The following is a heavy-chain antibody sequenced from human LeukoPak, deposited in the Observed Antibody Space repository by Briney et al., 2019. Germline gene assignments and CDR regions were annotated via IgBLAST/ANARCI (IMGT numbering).Heavy chain of an antibody. CDR1: GFTFSDYY. Sequence: PGGSLRLSCAASGFTFSDYYMSWIRQAPGKGLEWVSYISSSGSTIYYADSVEGRFTISRDNAKNSLYLQMNSLRAEDTAVYYCATLYSGYDPIDYWGQGTLVTVSS. D-gene: IGHD5-12*01. V-gene: IGHV3-11*01. CDR2: ISSSGSTI. CDR3: ATLYSGYDPIDY. J-gene: IGHJ4*02.